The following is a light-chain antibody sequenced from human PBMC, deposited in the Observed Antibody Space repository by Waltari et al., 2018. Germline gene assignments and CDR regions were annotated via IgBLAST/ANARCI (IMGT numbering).Light chain of an antibody. CDR2: QIS. V-gene: IGKV2-24*01. CDR3: MQIKQFPWT. Sequence: IWMTQTPLSSPVTLGQPEGLSCRSSQSLGHDDGQSYLSWLQQRPGHPPRPLIYQISTRFSGVPDRFSGSGAGTDFTLKISSVETEDVGVYYCMQIKQFPWTFGPGTKVEIK. J-gene: IGKJ1*01. CDR1: QSLGHDDGQSY.